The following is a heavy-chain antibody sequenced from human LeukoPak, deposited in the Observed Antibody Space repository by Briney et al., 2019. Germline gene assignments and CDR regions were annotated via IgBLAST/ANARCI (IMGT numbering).Heavy chain of an antibody. CDR3: ARDHYYDSSGYYNWFDP. CDR1: GYTFTSYY. J-gene: IGHJ5*02. CDR2: INPSGGST. Sequence: ASVKVSFKASGYTFTSYYMHWVRQAPGQGLEWMGIINPSGGSTSYAQKFQGRVTMTRDTSTSTVYMELSSLRSEDTAVYYCARDHYYDSSGYYNWFDPWGQGTLVTVSS. V-gene: IGHV1-46*01. D-gene: IGHD3-22*01.